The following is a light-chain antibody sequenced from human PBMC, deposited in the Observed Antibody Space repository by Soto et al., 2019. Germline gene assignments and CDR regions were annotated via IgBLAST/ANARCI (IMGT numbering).Light chain of an antibody. CDR1: HSISTY. Sequence: DIQLTQSPSSLSASVGDRVTITCRASHSISTYLNWYQQKPGKAPSLLIYTTSSLQSGVPSRFSGSGSGTDFTLTIGGLQPADFAVYYCQQSYSSPYTFGLGTKVQI. J-gene: IGKJ2*01. V-gene: IGKV1-39*01. CDR3: QQSYSSPYT. CDR2: TTS.